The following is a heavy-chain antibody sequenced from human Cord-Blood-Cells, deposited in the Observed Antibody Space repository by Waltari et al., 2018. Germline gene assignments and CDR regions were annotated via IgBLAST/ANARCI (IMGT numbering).Heavy chain of an antibody. CDR2: MNPKSGNT. CDR3: ARGRIAAAGTFDY. J-gene: IGHJ4*02. D-gene: IGHD6-13*01. V-gene: IGHV1-8*01. CDR1: GYTFTSYD. Sequence: QVQLVQSGAEVKKPGASVKVSCKASGYTFTSYDTNWVRQATGQGLEWMGWMNPKSGNTGYAQKFQGRVTMTRNTSISTAYMELSSLRSEDMAVYYCARGRIAAAGTFDYWGQGTLVTVSS.